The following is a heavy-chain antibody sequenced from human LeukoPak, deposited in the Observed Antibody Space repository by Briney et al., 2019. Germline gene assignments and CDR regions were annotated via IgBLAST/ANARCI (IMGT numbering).Heavy chain of an antibody. J-gene: IGHJ4*02. V-gene: IGHV4-31*03. CDR2: IYYSGST. Sequence: PSETLPLTCTVSGGSISSGGYYWSWIRQHPGKGLEWIGYIYYSGSTYYNPSLKSRVTISVDTSNNQFSLKLSSVTAADTAVYYCARIGYSGYDFDYWGQRTLVTVSS. CDR3: ARIGYSGYDFDY. D-gene: IGHD5-12*01. CDR1: GGSISSGGYY.